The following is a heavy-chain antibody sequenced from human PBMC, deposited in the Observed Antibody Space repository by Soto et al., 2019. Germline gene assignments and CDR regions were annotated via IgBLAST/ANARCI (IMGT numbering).Heavy chain of an antibody. V-gene: IGHV1-18*01. D-gene: IGHD2-15*01. J-gene: IGHJ5*02. CDR2: ISAYNGNT. CDR1: GYTFTSYG. CDR3: ESVVGALGHWFDP. Sequence: ASVKVSCKASGYTFTSYGISWVRQAPGQGLEWMGRISAYNGNTNYAQKLQGRVTMTTDKSTSTEYLELRSPRSEETAVYYWESVVGALGHWFDPWGQVTLVTVSS.